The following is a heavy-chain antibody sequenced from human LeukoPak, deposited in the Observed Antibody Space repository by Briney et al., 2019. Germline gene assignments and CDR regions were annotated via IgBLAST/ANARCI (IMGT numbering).Heavy chain of an antibody. CDR2: ISPNSGDT. CDR1: GYRFTGYY. J-gene: IGHJ4*02. D-gene: IGHD3-16*01. CDR3: ATQRGSYRWGTDFDY. V-gene: IGHV1-2*02. Sequence: ASVKVSCKASGYRFTGYYMHWVRQAPGQGLEWMGWISPNSGDTKYAQKFQGRVTMTRDTSISTAYMELSRLRSDDTAVYYCATQRGSYRWGTDFDYWGQGTLVTVSS.